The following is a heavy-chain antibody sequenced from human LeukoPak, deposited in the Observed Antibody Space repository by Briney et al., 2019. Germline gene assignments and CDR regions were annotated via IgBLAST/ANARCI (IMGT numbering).Heavy chain of an antibody. CDR1: GGTFSSYA. CDR3: ARVYDFWSGSTTHYYYGMDV. D-gene: IGHD3-3*01. Sequence: GASVKVSCKASGGTFSSYAISWVRQAPGQGLEWMGGIIPIFGTANYAQEFQGRVTITADESTSTAYMELSSLRSEDTAVYYCARVYDFWSGSTTHYYYGMDVWGQGTTVTVSS. J-gene: IGHJ6*02. V-gene: IGHV1-69*13. CDR2: IIPIFGTA.